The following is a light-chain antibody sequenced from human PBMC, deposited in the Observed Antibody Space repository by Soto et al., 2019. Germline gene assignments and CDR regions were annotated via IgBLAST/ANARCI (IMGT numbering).Light chain of an antibody. CDR3: SLYTSSSTL. J-gene: IGLJ2*01. V-gene: IGLV2-14*01. CDR1: GSDVGDYDY. CDR2: DVS. Sequence: QSVLTQPASVSGSPGHSITISCSGTGSDVGDYDYVSWYQQHPGKAPKLIIYDVSNRPSGVSNRFSGSKSGNTASLTISGLQAEDEGDYYCSLYTSSSTLFGGGTQLTV.